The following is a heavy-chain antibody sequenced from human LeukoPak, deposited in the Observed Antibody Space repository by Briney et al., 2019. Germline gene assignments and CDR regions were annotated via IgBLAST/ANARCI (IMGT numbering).Heavy chain of an antibody. V-gene: IGHV3-48*03. CDR2: IDSSDTVI. D-gene: IGHD2-21*01. CDR3: ARETMGCGGDCYDY. Sequence: GGSLRLSCAASGFTFSSYEMNWVRQAPGKGLEWISYIDSSDTVIYTADSVKGRFTTSRDNAANSLYLRMNSLTAEDTAVYYCARETMGCGGDCYDYWGQGTLVTVSS. J-gene: IGHJ4*02. CDR1: GFTFSSYE.